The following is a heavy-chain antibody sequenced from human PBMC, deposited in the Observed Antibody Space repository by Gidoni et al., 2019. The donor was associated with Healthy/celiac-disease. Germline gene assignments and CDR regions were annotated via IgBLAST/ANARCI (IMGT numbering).Heavy chain of an antibody. Sequence: QVQLVQSGAEVKKPGASVKVACKDSGYTVTSYGISWVRQAAGQGLEWMGWISAYNGNTNYAQKLQGRVTMTTDTSTSTAYMELRSLRSDDTAVYYCARDLRDIVVVPAAMGQYYYYYGMDVWGQGTTVTVSS. CDR2: ISAYNGNT. J-gene: IGHJ6*02. CDR3: ARDLRDIVVVPAAMGQYYYYYGMDV. D-gene: IGHD2-2*01. CDR1: GYTVTSYG. V-gene: IGHV1-18*04.